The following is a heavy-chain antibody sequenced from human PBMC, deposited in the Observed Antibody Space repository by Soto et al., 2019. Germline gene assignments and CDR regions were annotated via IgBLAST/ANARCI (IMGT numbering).Heavy chain of an antibody. J-gene: IGHJ5*02. Sequence: ASVKVSCKASGYTFTSYGISWVRQAPGQGLEWMGWISAYNGNTNYAQKLQGRVTMTTDTSTSTAYMELRSLRSDDTAVYYCARVLVTPYYYDSSGYFAAPNDPWGQGTLVTVSS. CDR1: GYTFTSYG. CDR2: ISAYNGNT. D-gene: IGHD3-22*01. CDR3: ARVLVTPYYYDSSGYFAAPNDP. V-gene: IGHV1-18*01.